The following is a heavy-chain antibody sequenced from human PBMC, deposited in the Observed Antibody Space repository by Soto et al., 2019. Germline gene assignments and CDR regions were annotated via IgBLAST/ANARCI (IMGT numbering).Heavy chain of an antibody. V-gene: IGHV4-39*01. CDR1: GDSINNRSYY. CDR2: IYYSGST. J-gene: IGHJ4*02. D-gene: IGHD2-21*02. CDR3: ARQRTSVVTQAYFDS. Sequence: SETLSLTCTVTGDSINNRSYYWGWIRQPPGKGLEWIGSIYYSGSTYNNPSLKSRVSMSVDASKNQFSLKLRSVTAADTALYYCARQRTSVVTQAYFDSWGQGSLVTVSS.